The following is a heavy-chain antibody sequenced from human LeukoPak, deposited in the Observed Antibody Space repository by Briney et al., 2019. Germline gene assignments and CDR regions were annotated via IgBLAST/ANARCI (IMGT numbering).Heavy chain of an antibody. Sequence: GGSLRLSCAASGFTFSSYSMNWVRQAPGKGLEWVSSISSSSSYIYYADSVKGRFTISRDNAKNSLYLQMNSLRAEDTAVYYCARDSSSWSYFDYWGQGTLVTVSS. CDR3: ARDSSSWSYFDY. D-gene: IGHD6-13*01. J-gene: IGHJ4*02. CDR1: GFTFSSYS. CDR2: ISSSSSYI. V-gene: IGHV3-21*01.